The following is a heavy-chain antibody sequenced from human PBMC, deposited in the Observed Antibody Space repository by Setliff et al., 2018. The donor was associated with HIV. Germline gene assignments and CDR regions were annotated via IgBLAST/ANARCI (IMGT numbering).Heavy chain of an antibody. D-gene: IGHD1-1*01. CDR2: ISAYNGNT. CDR1: GYTFINFG. V-gene: IGHV1-18*01. J-gene: IGHJ3*02. Sequence: ASVKVSCKASGYTFINFGISWVRQAPGQGLEWMGWISAYNGNTNSAQGLQGRVTLTTDTSTSTAYMDLRSLRSDDTAVYFCARENEGDAFDIRGQGTMVTVSS. CDR3: ARENEGDAFDI.